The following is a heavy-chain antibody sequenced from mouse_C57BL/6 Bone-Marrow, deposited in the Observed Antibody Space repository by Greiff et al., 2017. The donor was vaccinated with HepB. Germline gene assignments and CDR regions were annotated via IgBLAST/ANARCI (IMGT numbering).Heavy chain of an antibody. V-gene: IGHV1-82*01. D-gene: IGHD1-1*01. CDR1: GYAFSSSW. Sequence: VQVVESGPELVKPGASVKISCKASGYAFSSSWMNWVKQRPGKGLEWIGRIYPGDGDTNYNGKFKGKATLTADKSSSTAYMQLSSLTSEDSAVYFCARGYYGSSYEAWFAYWGQGTLVTVSA. J-gene: IGHJ3*01. CDR2: IYPGDGDT. CDR3: ARGYYGSSYEAWFAY.